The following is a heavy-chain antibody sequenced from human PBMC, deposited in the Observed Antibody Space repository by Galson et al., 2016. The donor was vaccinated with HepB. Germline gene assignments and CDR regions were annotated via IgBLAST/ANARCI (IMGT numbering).Heavy chain of an antibody. CDR1: GFTFSNAW. Sequence: SLRLSCAASGFTFSNAWMSWVRQAPGKGLEWVGRTKSKTDGGTTDYAAPVKGRFTISRDDSKNTLYLQMNSLGAEDTAVYYCAKDAGGGTGGTTRDYYYGMDVWGQGTTVTVSS. CDR2: TKSKTDGGTT. CDR3: AKDAGGGTGGTTRDYYYGMDV. V-gene: IGHV3-15*01. J-gene: IGHJ6*02. D-gene: IGHD1-1*01.